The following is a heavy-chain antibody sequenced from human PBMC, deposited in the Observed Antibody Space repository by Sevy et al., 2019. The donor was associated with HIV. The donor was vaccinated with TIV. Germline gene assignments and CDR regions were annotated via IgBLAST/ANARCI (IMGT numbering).Heavy chain of an antibody. Sequence: GGSLRLSCAASGFTFNYQFMNWVRQLPGKGLEWVSYISSASSYINYSDSVKGRFTISRDNAKNLVFLEMNNLRPEDTAVYFCARGDYYGSLYYFDYWDQGTLVTVSS. CDR2: ISSASSYI. J-gene: IGHJ4*02. CDR1: GFTFNYQF. CDR3: ARGDYYGSLYYFDY. V-gene: IGHV3-21*06. D-gene: IGHD3-10*01.